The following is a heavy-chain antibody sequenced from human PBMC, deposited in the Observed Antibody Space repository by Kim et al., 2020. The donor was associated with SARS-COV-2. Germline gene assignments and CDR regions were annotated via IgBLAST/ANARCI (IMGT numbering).Heavy chain of an antibody. CDR1: GGSISSSSYY. J-gene: IGHJ4*02. CDR2: IYYSGST. Sequence: SETLSLTCTVSGGSISSSSYYWGWIRQPPGKGLEWIGSIYYSGSTYYNPSLKSRVTISVDTSKNQFSLKLSSVTAADTAVYYCARHAGRYRPFDYWGQGTLVTVSS. D-gene: IGHD1-26*01. CDR3: ARHAGRYRPFDY. V-gene: IGHV4-39*01.